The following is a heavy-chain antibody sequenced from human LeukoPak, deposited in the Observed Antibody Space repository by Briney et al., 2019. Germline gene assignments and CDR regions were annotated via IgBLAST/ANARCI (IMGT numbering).Heavy chain of an antibody. Sequence: SETLSLTCAVYGGSFSGYYWSWIRQPPGKGLEWIGEINHSGSTNYDPSLKSRVTISVDTSENQFSLKLSSVTAADTAVYYCASGGPGDIVVVPAALKTLYYFDYWGQGTLVTVSS. J-gene: IGHJ4*02. V-gene: IGHV4-34*01. CDR2: INHSGST. CDR3: ASGGPGDIVVVPAALKTLYYFDY. D-gene: IGHD2-2*01. CDR1: GGSFSGYY.